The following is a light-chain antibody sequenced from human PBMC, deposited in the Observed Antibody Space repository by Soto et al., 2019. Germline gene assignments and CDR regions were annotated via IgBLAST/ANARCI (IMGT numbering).Light chain of an antibody. J-gene: IGLJ1*01. CDR3: CSYAGSSTYV. Sequence: QSALTQPRSVSGSPGQSVTISCTGTSSDIGDYVSWYQQRPGKAPKLMIYDVSMRPSGVPDRFSGSKSGNTASLTISGLQAEDEADYYCCSYAGSSTYVFGTGTKVTVL. CDR1: SSDIGDY. V-gene: IGLV2-11*01. CDR2: DVS.